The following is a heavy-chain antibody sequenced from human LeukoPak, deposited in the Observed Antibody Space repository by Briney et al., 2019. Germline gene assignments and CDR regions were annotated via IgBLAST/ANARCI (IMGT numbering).Heavy chain of an antibody. D-gene: IGHD3-10*01. CDR2: IHYSGST. V-gene: IGHV4-59*12. CDR1: GGSISSYY. Sequence: SETLSLTCTVSGGSISSYYWSWIRQPPGKGLEWIGYIHYSGSTTYNPSLKSRVTISGDTPKNQFSLKLRSVTASDTAVYYCARGFRGVHLDYWGQGTLVTVSS. CDR3: ARGFRGVHLDY. J-gene: IGHJ4*02.